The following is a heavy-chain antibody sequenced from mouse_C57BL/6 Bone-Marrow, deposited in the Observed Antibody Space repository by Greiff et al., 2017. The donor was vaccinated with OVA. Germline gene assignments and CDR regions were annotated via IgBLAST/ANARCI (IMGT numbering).Heavy chain of an antibody. Sequence: EVQLVESGPGLVKPSQSLSLTCSVTGYSITSGYYWNWIRQFPGNKLEWMGYISYDGSNNYNPSLKNRISITRDTSKNQFFLKLNSVTTEDTATYYCARSYITTMGAMDYWGQGTSVTVSS. D-gene: IGHD1-1*01. CDR3: ARSYITTMGAMDY. J-gene: IGHJ4*01. CDR2: ISYDGSN. V-gene: IGHV3-6*01. CDR1: GYSITSGYY.